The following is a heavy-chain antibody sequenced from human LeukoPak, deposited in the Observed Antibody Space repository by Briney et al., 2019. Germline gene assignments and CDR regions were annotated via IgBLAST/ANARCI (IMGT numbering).Heavy chain of an antibody. CDR1: GGSFSGYY. CDR2: INHSGST. Sequence: SETLSLTCAVYGGSFSGYYWSWIRQPPGKGLEWIGEINHSGSTNYNPSLKSRVTISVDTSKNQFSLKLSSVTAADTAVYYCTRHVHNYGIDYWGQGTLVTVSS. V-gene: IGHV4-34*01. CDR3: TRHVHNYGIDY. D-gene: IGHD5-18*01. J-gene: IGHJ4*02.